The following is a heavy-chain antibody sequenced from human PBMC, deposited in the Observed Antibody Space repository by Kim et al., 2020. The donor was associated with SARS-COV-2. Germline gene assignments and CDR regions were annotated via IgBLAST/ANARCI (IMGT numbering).Heavy chain of an antibody. CDR2: ISSNGGST. J-gene: IGHJ4*02. D-gene: IGHD2-2*01. Sequence: GGSLRLSCSASGFTFSSYAMHWVRQAPGKGLEYVSAISSNGGSTYYADSVKGRFTISRDNSKNTLYLQMSSLRAEDTAVYYCVKDPVSPWLYCSSTSCGDSWGQGTLVTVSS. CDR1: GFTFSSYA. V-gene: IGHV3-64D*06. CDR3: VKDPVSPWLYCSSTSCGDS.